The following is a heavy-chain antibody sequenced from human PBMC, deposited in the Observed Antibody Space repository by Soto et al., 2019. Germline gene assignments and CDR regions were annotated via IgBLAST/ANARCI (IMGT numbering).Heavy chain of an antibody. D-gene: IGHD4-17*01. J-gene: IGHJ4*02. CDR1: GEFFTTYG. CDR2: ISTYSTNT. V-gene: IGHV1-18*04. CDR3: ARWAGRVRDYGGPFDY. Sequence: QVELVQSGAEVKNPGASVTVSCKASGEFFTTYGISWVRQAPGQGLEWMGWISTYSTNTNYAPKFQGRLLLTADTSTTSADRELRSLSPDDTAVYYCARWAGRVRDYGGPFDYWGQGSLVTVSP.